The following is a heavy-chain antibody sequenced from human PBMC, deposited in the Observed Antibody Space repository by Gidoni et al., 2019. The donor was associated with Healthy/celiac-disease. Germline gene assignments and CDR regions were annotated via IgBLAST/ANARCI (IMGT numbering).Heavy chain of an antibody. J-gene: IGHJ4*02. Sequence: QLQLQESGPGLVKPSETLSLTCTVSGGPISSSSYYWGWIRQPPGKGLEWIGSIYYSGSTYYNPSLKSRVTISVDTSKNQFSLKLSSVTAADTAVYYCARRDSSSWYGGLGYFDYWGQGTLVTVSS. CDR2: IYYSGST. V-gene: IGHV4-39*01. CDR3: ARRDSSSWYGGLGYFDY. D-gene: IGHD6-13*01. CDR1: GGPISSSSYY.